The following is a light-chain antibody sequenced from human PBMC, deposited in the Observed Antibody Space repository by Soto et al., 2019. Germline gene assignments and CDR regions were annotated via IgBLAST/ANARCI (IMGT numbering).Light chain of an antibody. V-gene: IGKV1-13*02. CDR2: ESS. J-gene: IGKJ5*01. CDR3: QHFKSFPIT. Sequence: AIQLTQSPSSLSVSVGDIVTITCRASQGISTLLAWYQQKPGKAPKVLIYESSLLQSGVPSRFSGSGSGTDFTLTISSLQPEDFATYYCQHFKSFPITFGQGTRLEIK. CDR1: QGISTL.